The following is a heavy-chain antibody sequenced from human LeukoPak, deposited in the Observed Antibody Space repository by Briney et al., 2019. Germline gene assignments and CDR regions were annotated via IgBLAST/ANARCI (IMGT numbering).Heavy chain of an antibody. Sequence: GASVKVSCKASGGTFSSYAIRWVRQAPGQGLEWMGRIIPILGIANYAQKFQGRVTITADKSTSTAYMELSSLRSEDTAVYYCASGPPGYSSSWYPYWGQGTLVTVSS. V-gene: IGHV1-69*04. J-gene: IGHJ4*02. CDR3: ASGPPGYSSSWYPY. CDR2: IIPILGIA. D-gene: IGHD6-13*01. CDR1: GGTFSSYA.